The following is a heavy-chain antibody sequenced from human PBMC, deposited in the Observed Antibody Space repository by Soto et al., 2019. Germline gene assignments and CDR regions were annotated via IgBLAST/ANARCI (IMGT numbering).Heavy chain of an antibody. CDR3: ARQAYCGGDCYYYGMDV. J-gene: IGHJ6*02. CDR1: GYSFTCHC. D-gene: IGHD2-21*01. V-gene: IGHV5-51*01. Sequence: GESLKFSCKGSGYSFTCHCIGWVCQMLGKGLEWMGIIYPGDCDTRYSPTFQGQVTISADKSISTAYLQWSSLKASDTAMYYCARQAYCGGDCYYYGMDVWGQGTTVTVSS. CDR2: IYPGDCDT.